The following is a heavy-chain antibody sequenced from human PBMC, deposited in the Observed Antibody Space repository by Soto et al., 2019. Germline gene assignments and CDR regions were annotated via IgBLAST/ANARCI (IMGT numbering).Heavy chain of an antibody. V-gene: IGHV4-30-2*01. J-gene: IGHJ4*02. CDR2: IYHSGST. CDR3: ATSLHLGMYYFDS. Sequence: SETLSLTCAVSGGSISSGGYSWSWIRQPPGKGLEWIGYIYHSGSTYYNPSLKSRVTISVDKSKNQFSLKLTSVTAADTAMYYCATSLHLGMYYFDSWGQGTPVTVSS. CDR1: GGSISSGGYS. D-gene: IGHD1-26*01.